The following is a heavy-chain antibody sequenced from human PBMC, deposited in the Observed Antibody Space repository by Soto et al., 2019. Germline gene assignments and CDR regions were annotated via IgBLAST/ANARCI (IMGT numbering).Heavy chain of an antibody. CDR1: GFTFSSYA. J-gene: IGHJ4*02. D-gene: IGHD6-19*01. CDR3: AKSPNSRGWYNYCDC. Sequence: WGSLRLSCAASGFTFSSYAMSWVRQAPGKGLEWVSDISVSGGITYYADSVKGRFTISRDNSKNTLYLQMNSLRAEDTAVYYCAKSPNSRGWYNYCDCWGKGNMV. CDR2: ISVSGGIT. V-gene: IGHV3-23*01.